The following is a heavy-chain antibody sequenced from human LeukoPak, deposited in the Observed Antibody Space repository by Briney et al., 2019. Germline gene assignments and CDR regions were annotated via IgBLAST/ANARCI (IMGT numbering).Heavy chain of an antibody. V-gene: IGHV3-23*01. CDR1: GFLFNSYG. D-gene: IGHD6-6*01. Sequence: GGSLRLSCAASGFLFNSYGMSWVRQAPGKGLEWVSGISRSGFSTDYADSVKGRFTTSRDKSKTTLYLQMNSLRAEDTAVYYCAKDKYSSSSGGFDYWGQGTLVTVSS. CDR2: ISRSGFST. CDR3: AKDKYSSSSGGFDY. J-gene: IGHJ4*02.